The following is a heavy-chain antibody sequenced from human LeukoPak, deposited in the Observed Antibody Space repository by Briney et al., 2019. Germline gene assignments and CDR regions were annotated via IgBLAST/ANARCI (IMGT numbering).Heavy chain of an antibody. V-gene: IGHV1-18*01. D-gene: IGHD6-19*01. J-gene: IGHJ4*02. Sequence: ASVKVFCKASGYTFTTFGIYWVRQAPGQGVECMGWISAYNGVAIHAQRFQDRVTMTTDTSTSTAYMDLRSLRSDDTAVYYCGISTSGWYGRFDYWGQGTLVTVS. CDR1: GYTFTTFG. CDR2: ISAYNGVA. CDR3: GISTSGWYGRFDY.